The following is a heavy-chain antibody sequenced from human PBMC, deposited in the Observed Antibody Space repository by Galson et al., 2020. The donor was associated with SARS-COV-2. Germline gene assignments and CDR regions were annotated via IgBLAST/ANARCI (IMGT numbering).Heavy chain of an antibody. V-gene: IGHV2-70*01. CDR1: GFSLSTSGMC. Sequence: SGPTLVKPTQTLTLTCTFSGFSLSTSGMCVSWIRQPPGKALEWLAPIDWDDDKYYSTSLKTRLTISKDTSKNQVVLTMTNMDPVDTATYYCARMVVAGQLGGYYYYGMDVWGQGTTVTVSS. D-gene: IGHD6-19*01. CDR3: ARMVVAGQLGGYYYYGMDV. CDR2: IDWDDDK. J-gene: IGHJ6*02.